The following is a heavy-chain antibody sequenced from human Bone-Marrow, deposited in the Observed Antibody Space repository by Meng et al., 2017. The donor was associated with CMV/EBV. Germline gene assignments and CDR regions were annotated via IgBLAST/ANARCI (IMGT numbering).Heavy chain of an antibody. Sequence: GESLKISCAASGFTFSSYWMHWVRQAPGKGLVWVSRINSDGSSTSYADSVKGRFTISRDNAKNTLYLQMNSLRAEDKAVYYCASQGALYYDFWSGFDYWGQGTLVTVSS. CDR1: GFTFSSYW. V-gene: IGHV3-74*01. CDR3: ASQGALYYDFWSGFDY. D-gene: IGHD3-3*01. CDR2: INSDGSST. J-gene: IGHJ4*02.